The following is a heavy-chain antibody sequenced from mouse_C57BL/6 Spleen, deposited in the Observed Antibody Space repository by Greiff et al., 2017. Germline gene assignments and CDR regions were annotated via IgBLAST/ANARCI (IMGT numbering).Heavy chain of an antibody. CDR3: TPITGGSSGYAMDY. Sequence: EVQLQQSGAELVRPGASVKLSCTASGFNIKDYYMHWVKQRPEQGLEWIGRIDPEDGDTEYAPKFQGKATMTADTSSNTAYLQLSSLTSEDTAVYYCTPITGGSSGYAMDYWGQGTSVTVSS. CDR1: GFNIKDYY. D-gene: IGHD1-1*01. V-gene: IGHV14-1*01. CDR2: IDPEDGDT. J-gene: IGHJ4*01.